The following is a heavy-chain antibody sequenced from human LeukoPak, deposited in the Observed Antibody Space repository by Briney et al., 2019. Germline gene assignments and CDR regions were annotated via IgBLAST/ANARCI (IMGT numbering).Heavy chain of an antibody. CDR3: ATDSPYSKNYYYYYYMDV. J-gene: IGHJ6*03. CDR2: MNPNSGNT. Sequence: ASVKVSCKASGYTFTSYDINWVRQATGQGLGWMGWMNPNSGNTGYAQKFQGRVTMTRNTSISTAYMELSSLRSEDTAVYYCATDSPYSKNYYYYYYMDVWGKGTTVTVSS. V-gene: IGHV1-8*01. CDR1: GYTFTSYD. D-gene: IGHD6-13*01.